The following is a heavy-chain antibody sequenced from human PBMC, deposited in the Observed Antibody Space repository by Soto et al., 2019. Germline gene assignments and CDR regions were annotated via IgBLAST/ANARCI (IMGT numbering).Heavy chain of an antibody. V-gene: IGHV4-34*01. CDR3: ARENYDYVWGSYRYQHELFYFDY. J-gene: IGHJ4*02. CDR2: INHSGST. D-gene: IGHD3-16*02. CDR1: GGSFSGYY. Sequence: SETLSLTCAVYGGSFSGYYWSWIRRPPGKGLEWIGEINHSGSTNYNPSLKSRVTISVDTSKNQFSLKLSSVTAADTAVYYCARENYDYVWGSYRYQHELFYFDYWGQGTLVTVSS.